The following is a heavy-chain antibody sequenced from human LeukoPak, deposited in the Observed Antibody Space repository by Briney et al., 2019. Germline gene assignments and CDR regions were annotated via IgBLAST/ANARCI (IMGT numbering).Heavy chain of an antibody. Sequence: PGGSLRLSCAASGFTFSSYAMNWVRQAPGKGLEWVSVISGSGGSTYYADSVKGRFTISRDNSKNTLYLQMNSLRAEDTAVYYCAKGYIAAAGTPFEYFQHWGQGTLVTVSS. CDR1: GFTFSSYA. D-gene: IGHD6-13*01. J-gene: IGHJ1*01. CDR3: AKGYIAAAGTPFEYFQH. V-gene: IGHV3-23*01. CDR2: ISGSGGST.